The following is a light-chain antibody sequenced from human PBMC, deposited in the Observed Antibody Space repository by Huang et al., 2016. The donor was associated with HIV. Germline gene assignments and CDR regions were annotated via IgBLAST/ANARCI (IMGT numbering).Light chain of an antibody. Sequence: DIQMTQSPSTLSASAGDRVTITCRASQSISSWLAWYQQIPGKAPKLLIYKASILENGVPSRFNGSGSGTEFTLTISSLQPGDFATYYCQQSNSYPYTFGQGTKLEIK. CDR3: QQSNSYPYT. CDR2: KAS. J-gene: IGKJ2*01. CDR1: QSISSW. V-gene: IGKV1-5*03.